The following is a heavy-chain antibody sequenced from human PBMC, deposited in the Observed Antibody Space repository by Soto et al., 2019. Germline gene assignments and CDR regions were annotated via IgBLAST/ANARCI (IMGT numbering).Heavy chain of an antibody. D-gene: IGHD2-2*01. J-gene: IGHJ6*02. CDR2: ISSSSSYI. CDR3: ARDQVVVPAATLVYYYYYGMDV. Sequence: GGSLRLSCAASGFTFSSYSMNWVRQAPGKGLEWVSSISSSSSYIYYADSVKGRFTISRDNAKNSLYLQMNSLRAEDTAVYYCARDQVVVPAATLVYYYYYGMDVWGQGTTVTVSS. V-gene: IGHV3-21*01. CDR1: GFTFSSYS.